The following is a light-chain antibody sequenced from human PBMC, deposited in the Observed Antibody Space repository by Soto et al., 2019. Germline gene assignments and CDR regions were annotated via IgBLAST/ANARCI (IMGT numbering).Light chain of an antibody. V-gene: IGKV3-20*01. CDR1: QSVSSSY. J-gene: IGKJ1*01. Sequence: EIVLTQSPGTLSLSPGERATLSCRASQSVSSSYLAWYQQKPGQAPRLLIYGASSRATGLPDRFSGSGSGTDFTLTISRLEPEDFAVYYCQQYGSSPQTFGQGTKVDI. CDR3: QQYGSSPQT. CDR2: GAS.